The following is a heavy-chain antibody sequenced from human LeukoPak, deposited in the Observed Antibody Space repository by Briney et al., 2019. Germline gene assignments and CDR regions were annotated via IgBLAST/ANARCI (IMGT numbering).Heavy chain of an antibody. CDR1: GFTFSSYS. J-gene: IGHJ4*02. D-gene: IGHD6-6*01. V-gene: IGHV3-48*04. CDR3: AGDVSSSPGSPGDY. Sequence: PGGSLRLSCAASGFTFSSYSMNWVRQAPGKGLEWVSYISSSSSTIYYADSVKGRFTISRDNAKNSLYLQMNSLRAEDTAVYYCAGDVSSSPGSPGDYWGQGTLVTVSS. CDR2: ISSSSSTI.